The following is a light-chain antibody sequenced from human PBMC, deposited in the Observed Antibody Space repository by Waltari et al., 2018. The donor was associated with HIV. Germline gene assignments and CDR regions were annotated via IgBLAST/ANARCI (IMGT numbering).Light chain of an antibody. CDR3: STWDDSLEDVL. CDR1: NSNIGRNA. Sequence: QSVLTQPPPASGTPGQRVTISCSGTNSNIGRNAMYWYRQLPGGAPQLLIFWNKQRPTGVPDRVSGSKCGASASLAISGRRSEDEADYYCSTWDDSLEDVLFGGGTKLTVL. CDR2: WNK. V-gene: IGLV1-47*01. J-gene: IGLJ3*02.